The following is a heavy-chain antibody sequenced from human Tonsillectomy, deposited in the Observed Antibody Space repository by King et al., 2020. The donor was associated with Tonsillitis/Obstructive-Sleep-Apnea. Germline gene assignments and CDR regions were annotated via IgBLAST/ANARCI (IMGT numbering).Heavy chain of an antibody. D-gene: IGHD3-22*01. CDR3: ARATYYYDSSGYKAVWFDP. CDR1: GGSFSGYY. J-gene: IGHJ5*02. CDR2: INHSGST. V-gene: IGHV4-34*01. Sequence: VQLQQWGAGLLKPSETLSLTCAVYGGSFSGYYWSWIRQPPGKGLEWIGEINHSGSTNYNPSLKSRVTISVDTSKNQFSLKLSSVTAADTAVYYCARATYYYDSSGYKAVWFDPWGQGTLVTVSS.